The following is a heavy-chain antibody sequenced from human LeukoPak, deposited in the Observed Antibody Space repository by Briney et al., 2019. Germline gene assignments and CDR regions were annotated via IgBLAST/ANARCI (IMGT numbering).Heavy chain of an antibody. J-gene: IGHJ6*02. CDR1: GFTFSSYA. Sequence: QPGGSLRLSCAASGFTFSSYAMHWVRQAPGKGLEWVAVISYDGSNKYYADSVKGRFTISRDNSKNTLYLQMNSLRAEDTAVYYCARGYYYDSSGYPLDYYYYGMDVWGQGTTVTVSS. D-gene: IGHD3-22*01. V-gene: IGHV3-30-3*01. CDR2: ISYDGSNK. CDR3: ARGYYYDSSGYPLDYYYYGMDV.